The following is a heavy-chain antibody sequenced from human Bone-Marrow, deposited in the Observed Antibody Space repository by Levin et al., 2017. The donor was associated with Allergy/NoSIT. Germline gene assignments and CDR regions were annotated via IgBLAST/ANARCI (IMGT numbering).Heavy chain of an antibody. V-gene: IGHV1-18*01. CDR2: INVNNGHT. CDR1: GYTFTDYG. Sequence: GASVKVSCKASGYTFTDYGISWVRQAPGQGLEWMGWINVNNGHTNYVQKFQGRVTMTTDTSTSTAYMELRSLRSDDTAIYYCARGFDYWAREPWSPSPQ. CDR3: ARGFDY. J-gene: IGHJ4*02.